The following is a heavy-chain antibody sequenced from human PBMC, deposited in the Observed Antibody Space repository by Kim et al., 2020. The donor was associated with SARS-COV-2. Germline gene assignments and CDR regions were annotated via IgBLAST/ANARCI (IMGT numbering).Heavy chain of an antibody. Sequence: GGSLRLSCAGSGFSFSDYWMNWVRLAPGKGLEWVANINQDGSEKYYVGSVKGRLIISRDTAKKSLFLHMNSLRLEDTAVYYCARGKVVRAAGYYYHAMDVWGQGTTVTVSS. D-gene: IGHD6-13*01. CDR3: ARGKVVRAAGYYYHAMDV. V-gene: IGHV3-7*01. CDR1: GFSFSDYW. CDR2: INQDGSEK. J-gene: IGHJ6*02.